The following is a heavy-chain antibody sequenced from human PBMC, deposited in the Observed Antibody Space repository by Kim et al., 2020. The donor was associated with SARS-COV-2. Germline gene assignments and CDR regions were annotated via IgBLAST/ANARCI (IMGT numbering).Heavy chain of an antibody. D-gene: IGHD6-13*01. J-gene: IGHJ4*02. Sequence: GGSLRLSCAASGFTFSSYGMHWVRQAPGKGLEWVAVISYDGSNKYYADSVKGRFTISRDNSKNTLYLQMNSLRAEDTAVYYCAKEGVLYSSSWFDYWGQGTLVTVSS. CDR3: AKEGVLYSSSWFDY. CDR1: GFTFSSYG. V-gene: IGHV3-30*18. CDR2: ISYDGSNK.